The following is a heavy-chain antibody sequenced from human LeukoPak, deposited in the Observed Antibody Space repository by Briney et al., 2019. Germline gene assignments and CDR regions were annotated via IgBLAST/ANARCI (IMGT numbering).Heavy chain of an antibody. J-gene: IGHJ4*02. CDR1: GFTFSSYA. Sequence: GESLKISCAASGFTFSSYAMSWVRQAPGKGLERVSVIYSGGSTYYADSVKGRFTISRDNSKNTLYLQMNSLRAEDTAVYYCARDGPRYCSGGSCSSGEYWGQGTLVTVSS. CDR2: IYSGGST. V-gene: IGHV3-66*01. D-gene: IGHD2-15*01. CDR3: ARDGPRYCSGGSCSSGEY.